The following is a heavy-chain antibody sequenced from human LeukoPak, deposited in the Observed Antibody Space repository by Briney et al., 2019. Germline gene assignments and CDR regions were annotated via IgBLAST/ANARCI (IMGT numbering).Heavy chain of an antibody. J-gene: IGHJ4*02. CDR3: ARDRTAVTTSTLDY. Sequence: GASVKVSCKASGYTFTVYYMHWVRQAPGQGLEWMGWINPNSGGTNYAQKFQGRVTMTRDTSISTAYMELSRLRSDDTAVYYCARDRTAVTTSTLDYWGQGTLVTVSS. V-gene: IGHV1-2*02. CDR1: GYTFTVYY. CDR2: INPNSGGT. D-gene: IGHD4-17*01.